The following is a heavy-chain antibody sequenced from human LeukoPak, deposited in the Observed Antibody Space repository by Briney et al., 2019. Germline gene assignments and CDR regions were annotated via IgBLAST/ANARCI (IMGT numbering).Heavy chain of an antibody. CDR3: ARETTVPYYYYGMDV. D-gene: IGHD4-4*01. V-gene: IGHV4-34*01. CDR1: GGSFSRYY. J-gene: IGHJ6*02. Sequence: SETLSLTCAVYGGSFSRYYWSWIRQTPGKGLEWIGEINHSGRINYNPSLKSRVTMSVDTSKNQFSLKLSSVTAADTAVYYCARETTVPYYYYGMDVWGQGTTVTVSS. CDR2: INHSGRI.